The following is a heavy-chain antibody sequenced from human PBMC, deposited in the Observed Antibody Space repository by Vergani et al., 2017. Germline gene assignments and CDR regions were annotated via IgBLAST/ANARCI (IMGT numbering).Heavy chain of an antibody. CDR3: AKDLGNYYYYYMDV. CDR1: GFTFSDYY. CDR2: ISSSSSYT. V-gene: IGHV3-11*05. J-gene: IGHJ6*03. Sequence: QVQLVESGGGLVKPGGSLRLSCAASGFTFSDYYMSWIRLAPGKGLEWVSYISSSSSYTDYADSVKGRFTISRDNAKNSLYLQMNSLRAEDTALYYCAKDLGNYYYYYMDVWGKGTTVTVSS.